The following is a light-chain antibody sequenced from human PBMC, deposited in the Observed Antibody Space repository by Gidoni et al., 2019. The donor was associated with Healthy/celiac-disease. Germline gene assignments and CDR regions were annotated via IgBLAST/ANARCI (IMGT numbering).Light chain of an antibody. CDR2: DVS. V-gene: IGLV2-14*03. Sequence: QSALTQPASVSGSPGQSIHISCTGTSSDVGGYNYVSWYQQHPGKAPKLMIYDVSNRPSGVSNRFSGSKSGNTASLTISGLQAEDEADYYCSSYTSSSTYVFGTGTKVTVL. J-gene: IGLJ1*01. CDR1: SSDVGGYNY. CDR3: SSYTSSSTYV.